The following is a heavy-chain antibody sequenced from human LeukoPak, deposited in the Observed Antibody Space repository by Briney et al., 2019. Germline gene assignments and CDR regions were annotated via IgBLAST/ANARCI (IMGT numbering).Heavy chain of an antibody. Sequence: SETLSLTCAVYGGSFSGYYWSWIRQPPGKGLEWIGEINHSGSTNYNPSLKSRVTISVDTSKNQFSLRLTSVTAADTAVYYCARVTYNGYQHFDYWGQGNLVTVS. CDR3: ARVTYNGYQHFDY. CDR1: GGSFSGYY. J-gene: IGHJ4*02. CDR2: INHSGST. V-gene: IGHV4-34*01. D-gene: IGHD3-10*01.